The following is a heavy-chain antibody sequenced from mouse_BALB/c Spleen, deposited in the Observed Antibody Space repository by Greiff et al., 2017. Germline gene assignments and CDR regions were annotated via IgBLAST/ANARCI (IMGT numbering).Heavy chain of an antibody. J-gene: IGHJ4*01. V-gene: IGHV5-6-5*01. CDR3: ARGYDGYRHYYAMDY. D-gene: IGHD2-3*01. Sequence: EVKVVESGGGLVKPGGSLKLSCAASGFTFSSYAMSWVRQTPEKRLEWVASISSGGSTYYPDSVKGRFTISRDNARNILYLQMSSLRSEDTAMYYCARGYDGYRHYYAMDYWGQGTSVTVSS. CDR1: GFTFSSYA. CDR2: ISSGGST.